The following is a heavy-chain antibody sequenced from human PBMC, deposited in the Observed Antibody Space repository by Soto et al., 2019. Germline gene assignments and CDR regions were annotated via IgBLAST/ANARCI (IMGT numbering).Heavy chain of an antibody. CDR1: GFTFSSYS. V-gene: IGHV3-21*01. D-gene: IGHD2-15*01. CDR3: ARDPRAWDIVVVVAANRYYGMDV. J-gene: IGHJ6*02. CDR2: ISSSSSYI. Sequence: PGGSLRLSCAASGFTFSSYSMNWVRQAPGKGLEWVSSISSSSSYIYYADSVKGRFTISRDNAKSSLYLQMNSLRAEDTAVYYCARDPRAWDIVVVVAANRYYGMDVWGQGTTVTVSS.